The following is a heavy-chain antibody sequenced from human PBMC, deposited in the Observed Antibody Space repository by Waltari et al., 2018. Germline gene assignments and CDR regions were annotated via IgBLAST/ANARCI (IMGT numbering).Heavy chain of an antibody. CDR3: AREDGSGSYYHNWFDP. Sequence: QVQLVQSGAEVKKPGASVKVSCKASGYTFTGYYMHWVRQAPGQGLEWMGWINPNSGGTNYAQKFQGWVTMTRDTSISTAYMELSRLRSDDTAVYYCAREDGSGSYYHNWFDPWGQGTLVTVSS. V-gene: IGHV1-2*04. J-gene: IGHJ5*02. CDR2: INPNSGGT. D-gene: IGHD3-10*01. CDR1: GYTFTGYY.